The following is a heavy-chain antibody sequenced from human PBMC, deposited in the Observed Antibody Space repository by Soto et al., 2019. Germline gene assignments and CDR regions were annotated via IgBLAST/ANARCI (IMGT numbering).Heavy chain of an antibody. CDR2: IYSGGGT. D-gene: IGHD1-26*01. CDR1: GFTVSSNY. J-gene: IGHJ1*01. Sequence: EVQLVESGGGLVQPGGSLRLSCAASGFTVSSNYMSWVRQAPGKGLEWVSVIYSGGGTYYADSVKGRFTISRDNSKNTLYLQMNSLRAEDTAVYYCARDLVGVTTEYFQHWGQGTLVTVSS. V-gene: IGHV3-66*01. CDR3: ARDLVGVTTEYFQH.